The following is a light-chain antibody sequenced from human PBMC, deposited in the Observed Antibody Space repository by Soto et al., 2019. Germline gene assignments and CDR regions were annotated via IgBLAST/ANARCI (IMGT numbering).Light chain of an antibody. Sequence: QSALTQPRSVSGSPGQSVTISCTGTSSDVGGYNYVSWFQQHPGKAPKVMIYDVSERPSGVPDRFSGSKSGNTASLTISGLQAEDEADYYCYSYAGRYTYVFGTGTKVTVL. J-gene: IGLJ1*01. V-gene: IGLV2-11*01. CDR1: SSDVGGYNY. CDR3: YSYAGRYTYV. CDR2: DVS.